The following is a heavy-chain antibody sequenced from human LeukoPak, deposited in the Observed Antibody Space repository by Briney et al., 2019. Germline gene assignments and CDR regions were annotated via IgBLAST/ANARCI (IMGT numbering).Heavy chain of an antibody. CDR1: GFTFTTYA. CDR3: AKFCDILTGYFDH. V-gene: IGHV3-23*01. CDR2: ISGGGGGT. Sequence: TGGSLRLSCAASGFTFTTYAMGWVRQSPGKGLEWVSSISGGGGGTYYAEFVKGRFTISRDNSKNTLYLQMNSLRAEDTAVYYCAKFCDILTGYFDHWGQGTLVTVSS. D-gene: IGHD3-9*01. J-gene: IGHJ4*02.